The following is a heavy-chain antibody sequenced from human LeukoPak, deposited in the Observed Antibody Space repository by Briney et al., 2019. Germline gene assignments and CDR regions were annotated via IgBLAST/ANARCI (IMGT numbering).Heavy chain of an antibody. V-gene: IGHV4-34*01. Sequence: SETLSLTCAVYGGSFSGYYWSWIRQPPGKGLEWIGEINHSGSTNYNPSLKSRVTISVDTSKNQFSLKLSSVTAADTAVYYCARNHYDYVWGSYRPNAFDIWGQGTMVTVSS. CDR3: ARNHYDYVWGSYRPNAFDI. CDR2: INHSGST. J-gene: IGHJ3*02. CDR1: GGSFSGYY. D-gene: IGHD3-16*02.